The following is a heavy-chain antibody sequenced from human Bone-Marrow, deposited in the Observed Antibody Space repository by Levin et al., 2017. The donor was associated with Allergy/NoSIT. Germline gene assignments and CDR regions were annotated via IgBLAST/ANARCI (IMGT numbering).Heavy chain of an antibody. CDR2: VSPVAGIS. D-gene: IGHD2-15*01. CDR1: GGTFNSYA. Sequence: WASVKVSCKASGGTFNSYAISWVRQAPGQGLEWMGRVSPVAGISTYAQKFQGRVAISADRSTSTAYMDLTSLRSDDTAIYFCTRGGFCSGGRCSDAFDIWGQGTTVTVSP. CDR3: TRGGFCSGGRCSDAFDI. V-gene: IGHV1-69*04. J-gene: IGHJ3*02.